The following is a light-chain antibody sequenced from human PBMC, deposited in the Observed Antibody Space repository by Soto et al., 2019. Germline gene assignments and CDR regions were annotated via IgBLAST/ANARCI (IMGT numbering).Light chain of an antibody. CDR2: GAS. V-gene: IGKV3-20*01. J-gene: IGKJ1*01. CDR3: QQFAGLWT. Sequence: EIVLTQSPGTLSLSPGERATLSCRASQSVSNTYLAWYQQKPGQAPRLLIYGASSRATGIPDRFSGSGSGTDFTLTISRLEPEDCAVYYCQQFAGLWTCGQGTKVEIK. CDR1: QSVSNTY.